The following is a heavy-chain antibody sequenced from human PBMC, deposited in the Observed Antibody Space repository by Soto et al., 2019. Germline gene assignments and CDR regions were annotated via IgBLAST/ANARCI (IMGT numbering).Heavy chain of an antibody. CDR2: ISGSGGST. CDR3: ARAAAYDY. Sequence: PGWSLRLACASSGFTFISYAMSWVRQAPGKGLEWVSAISGSGGSTYYADSVKGRFTISRDNSKNTLYLQMNSLRAEDTAVYYCARAAAYDYWGQGTLVTVSS. D-gene: IGHD6-13*01. J-gene: IGHJ4*02. V-gene: IGHV3-23*01. CDR1: GFTFISYA.